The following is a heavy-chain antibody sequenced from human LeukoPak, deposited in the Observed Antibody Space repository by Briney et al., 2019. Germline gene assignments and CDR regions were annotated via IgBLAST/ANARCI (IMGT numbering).Heavy chain of an antibody. Sequence: SETLFLTCTVSGGSLSSYYFSWIRQSPGKGLEWIAYINYSGSASYNPSLKSRVTMSVDTSKQFSLSLSSVTAADTAVYYCARHNYDDYVFDIWGQGTKVTVSS. J-gene: IGHJ3*02. D-gene: IGHD4-17*01. CDR1: GGSLSSYY. CDR3: ARHNYDDYVFDI. V-gene: IGHV4-59*08. CDR2: INYSGSA.